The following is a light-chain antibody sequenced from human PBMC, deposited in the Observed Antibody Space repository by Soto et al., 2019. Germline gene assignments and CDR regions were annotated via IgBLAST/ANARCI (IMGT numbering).Light chain of an antibody. Sequence: DVVLTQSPLSLTVTLGQPASISCTSSQSLVYSDGDTYLNWFQQRPGQSPRRLIYKVSNRDSGVPDRISGSGSGTDFTLKISRVEAEDVGVYYCMQGTHWPPITFGQGTRLEIK. CDR1: QSLVYSDGDTY. J-gene: IGKJ5*01. V-gene: IGKV2-30*01. CDR2: KVS. CDR3: MQGTHWPPIT.